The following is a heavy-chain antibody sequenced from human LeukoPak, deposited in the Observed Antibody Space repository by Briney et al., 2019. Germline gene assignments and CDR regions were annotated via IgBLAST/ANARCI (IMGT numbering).Heavy chain of an antibody. Sequence: GASLKISCKGSGSRFTSYWIGWVRQMPGKGLEWMGIIYPGDSDTRYSPSFQGQVTISADESISTAYLQWSSLKASDTAMYYCAISSIVGATDGDYWGQGTLVTVSS. CDR2: IYPGDSDT. CDR3: AISSIVGATDGDY. V-gene: IGHV5-51*01. D-gene: IGHD1-26*01. J-gene: IGHJ4*02. CDR1: GSRFTSYW.